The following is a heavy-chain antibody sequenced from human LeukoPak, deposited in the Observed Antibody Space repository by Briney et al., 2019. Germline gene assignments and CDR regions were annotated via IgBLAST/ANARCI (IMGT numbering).Heavy chain of an antibody. D-gene: IGHD2-21*02. Sequence: ASVKVSCKASGYTFTSYGINWVRQAPGQGLEWMGWINPNNGNTNYAQKLQDRVTMTTDTSTSTAYMELSKLRSDDTAGYCCARGLRHIVGVTAIPLPGYWGQGTLVTVSS. CDR3: ARGLRHIVGVTAIPLPGY. CDR1: GYTFTSYG. CDR2: INPNNGNT. V-gene: IGHV1-18*01. J-gene: IGHJ4*02.